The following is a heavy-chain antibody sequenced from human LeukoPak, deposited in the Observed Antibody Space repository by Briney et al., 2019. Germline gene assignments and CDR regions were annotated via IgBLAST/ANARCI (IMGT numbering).Heavy chain of an antibody. CDR3: ARHSLSGYNNPPGY. D-gene: IGHD3-22*01. V-gene: IGHV5-51*01. CDR2: IYPGDSDT. J-gene: IGHJ4*02. CDR1: GYSFTSYW. Sequence: GEPLKISCKGSGYSFTSYWIGWVRQMPGKGLEWMGIIYPGDSDTRYSPSFQGQVTISADKYISTTYLQWRSLKASDTAMYYCARHSLSGYNNPPGYWGQGTLVTVSS.